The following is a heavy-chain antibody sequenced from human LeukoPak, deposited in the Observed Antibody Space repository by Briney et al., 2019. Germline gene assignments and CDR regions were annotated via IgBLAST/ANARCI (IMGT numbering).Heavy chain of an antibody. Sequence: ASETLSLTCTVSGGSISSYYWSWIRQPPGKGLEWIGYIYYSGSTNYNPSPKSRVTISVDTSKNQFSLKLSSVTAADTAVYYCARLLRYSSSWYYFDYWGQGTLVTVSS. J-gene: IGHJ4*02. CDR1: GGSISSYY. CDR2: IYYSGST. D-gene: IGHD6-13*01. V-gene: IGHV4-59*12. CDR3: ARLLRYSSSWYYFDY.